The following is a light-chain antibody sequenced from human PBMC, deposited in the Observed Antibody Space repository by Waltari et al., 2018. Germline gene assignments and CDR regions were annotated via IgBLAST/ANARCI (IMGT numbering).Light chain of an antibody. Sequence: DIVMTQSPDSLAWSLVERATINCKSRQSVLSSSNNKNYLAWYHAKPGQPPKLLLPWASYREYGVPDRFSGSGSGTDFTLTISSLQAEDVAVYYCQQHYSTPLTFGGGTKVEIK. V-gene: IGKV4-1*01. CDR2: WAS. CDR3: QQHYSTPLT. CDR1: QSVLSSSNNKNY. J-gene: IGKJ4*01.